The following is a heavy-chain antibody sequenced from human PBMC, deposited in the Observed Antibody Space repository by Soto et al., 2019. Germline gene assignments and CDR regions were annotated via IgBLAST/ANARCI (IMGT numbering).Heavy chain of an antibody. V-gene: IGHV4-34*01. CDR3: ARGWGYCSGGSCYKDDSYDMDV. Sequence: QVQLQQWGAGLLKPSETLSLTCAVYGGCFSGYYWSWIRQPPGKGLEWIGEINHSGSTNYTPSLKSRVTRSVDTSKNQYSPKLSSVTAADTAVYYWARGWGYCSGGSCYKDDSYDMDVWSKGTTVTVSS. J-gene: IGHJ6*03. CDR1: GGCFSGYY. CDR2: INHSGST. D-gene: IGHD2-15*01.